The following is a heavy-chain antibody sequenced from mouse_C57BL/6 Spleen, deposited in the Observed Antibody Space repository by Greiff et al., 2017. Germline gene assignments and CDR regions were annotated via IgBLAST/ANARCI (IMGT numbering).Heavy chain of an antibody. J-gene: IGHJ2*01. Sequence: EVQRVESGGGLVKPGGSLKLSCAASGFTFSSYAMSWVRQTPEKRLEWVATISDGGSYTYYPYNVKGRFTISRDHAKNHLYLQMSHLKSEDTARYYCARDRSDVHFDYWGQGTTLTVSS. CDR2: ISDGGSYT. D-gene: IGHD2-3*01. CDR3: ARDRSDVHFDY. CDR1: GFTFSSYA. V-gene: IGHV5-4*01.